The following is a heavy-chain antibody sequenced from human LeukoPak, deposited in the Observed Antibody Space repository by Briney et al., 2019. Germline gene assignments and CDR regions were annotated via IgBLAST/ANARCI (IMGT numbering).Heavy chain of an antibody. D-gene: IGHD6-6*01. J-gene: IGHJ4*02. CDR2: IIPIFGTA. Sequence: ASVKVSCKASGYTFTSYAISWVRQAPGQGLEWMGGIIPIFGTANYAQKFQGRVTITADESTSTAYMELSSLRSEDTAVYYCAREAYSSSHRAFDYWGQGTLVTVSS. CDR1: GYTFTSYA. V-gene: IGHV1-69*13. CDR3: AREAYSSSHRAFDY.